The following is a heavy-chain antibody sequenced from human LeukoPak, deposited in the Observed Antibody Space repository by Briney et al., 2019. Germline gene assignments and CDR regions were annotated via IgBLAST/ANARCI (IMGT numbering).Heavy chain of an antibody. V-gene: IGHV3-7*03. CDR2: IQQEGSVQ. Sequence: PGGSLRLSCAASGFSFSAYWMSWVRQAPGKGLDWVANIQQEGSVQKYVDSVRGRFTISRDNAKNSLYLQMNSLRAEDTTVYYCARRYFDYWGQGTLVTVSS. CDR1: GFSFSAYW. CDR3: ARRYFDY. J-gene: IGHJ4*02.